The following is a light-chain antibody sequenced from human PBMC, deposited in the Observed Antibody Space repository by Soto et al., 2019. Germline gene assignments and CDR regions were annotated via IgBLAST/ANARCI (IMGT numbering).Light chain of an antibody. V-gene: IGLV1-44*01. CDR1: ISNIGSTV. J-gene: IGLJ1*01. Sequence: QSVLTQPPSASGTPGQRVTISCSGSISNIGSTVVNWYQHLPGTAPKLLVYSNNQRPSGVPGRFSGSQSGTSASLAISGLQADDEADYFCAAWDASLNGYVFGTGTKVTVL. CDR2: SNN. CDR3: AAWDASLNGYV.